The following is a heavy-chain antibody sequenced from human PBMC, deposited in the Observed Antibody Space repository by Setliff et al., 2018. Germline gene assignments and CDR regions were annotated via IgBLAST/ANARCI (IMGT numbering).Heavy chain of an antibody. D-gene: IGHD4-17*01. V-gene: IGHV4-61*02. CDR1: GGSISSGSYY. J-gene: IGHJ5*02. CDR3: ARGNGATTGWFDP. Sequence: PSETLSLTCSVSGGSISSGSYYWSWSRQPAGKGLEWMGRIFTSGSTNYNPSLKSRVTISVDTSKNQLSLTLTSVTAADTAIYYCARGNGATTGWFDPWGQGTLVTVSS. CDR2: IFTSGST.